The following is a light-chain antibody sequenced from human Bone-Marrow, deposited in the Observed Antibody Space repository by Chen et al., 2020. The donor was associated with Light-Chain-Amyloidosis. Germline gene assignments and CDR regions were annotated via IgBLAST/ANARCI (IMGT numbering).Light chain of an antibody. V-gene: IGLV3-25*03. CDR1: DLPTKY. Sequence: SYELTQPPSVSVSPGQTARITCSGDDLPTKYAYWYQQKPGQAPVLVIHRDTERPSGISERFSGYSSGTTATLTISGVQAEDEADDNCQSADSSGTYEVIFGGGTKLTVL. J-gene: IGLJ2*01. CDR2: RDT. CDR3: QSADSSGTYEVI.